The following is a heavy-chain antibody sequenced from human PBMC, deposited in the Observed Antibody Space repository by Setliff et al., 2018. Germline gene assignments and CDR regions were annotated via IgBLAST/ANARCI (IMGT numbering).Heavy chain of an antibody. V-gene: IGHV4-34*01. CDR1: GGSFSTYF. D-gene: IGHD3-22*01. Sequence: SETLSLTCAVYGGSFSTYFWSWIRQPPGKGLEWIGEISHSGSANYNPSLKSRVTMSVDSSKKQLSPKLTTVTAADTAVYYCRFWVDMIEMDSWAQGTLVTVSS. CDR2: ISHSGSA. CDR3: RFWVDMIEMDS. J-gene: IGHJ4*02.